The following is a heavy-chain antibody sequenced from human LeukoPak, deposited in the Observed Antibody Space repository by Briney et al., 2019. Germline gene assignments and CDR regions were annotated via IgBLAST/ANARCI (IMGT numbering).Heavy chain of an antibody. Sequence: GASVKVYCKASGYTFTSYGISWVRQAPGQGLEWLGWISTYNNNTHYAQKFQVRVTMTTDTSTSTAYMELRSLRSDDTAVYHCARVSGSYRGAIDYWGQGTLVTVSS. CDR3: ARVSGSYRGAIDY. V-gene: IGHV1-18*01. J-gene: IGHJ4*02. D-gene: IGHD1-26*01. CDR2: ISTYNNNT. CDR1: GYTFTSYG.